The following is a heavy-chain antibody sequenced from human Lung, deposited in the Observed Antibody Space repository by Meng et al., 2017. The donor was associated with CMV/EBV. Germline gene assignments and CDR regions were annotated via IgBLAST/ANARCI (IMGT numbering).Heavy chain of an antibody. CDR1: GFTVSSNY. CDR3: ARVVVVVPAATRYNWFDP. J-gene: IGHJ5*02. Sequence: EVQLVESGXGLIQPGXSLRLSCAASGFTVSSNYMSWVRQAPGKGLEWVSVIYSGGSTYYADSVKGRFTISRDNSKNTLYLQMNSLRAEDTAVYYCARVVVVVPAATRYNWFDPWGQGTLVTVSS. V-gene: IGHV3-53*01. CDR2: IYSGGST. D-gene: IGHD2-2*01.